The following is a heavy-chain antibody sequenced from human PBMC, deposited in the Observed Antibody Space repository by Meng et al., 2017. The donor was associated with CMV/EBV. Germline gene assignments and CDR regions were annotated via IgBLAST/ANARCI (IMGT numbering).Heavy chain of an antibody. V-gene: IGHV4-39*01. CDR1: GGSISSSSYY. J-gene: IGHJ4*02. D-gene: IGHD3-3*01. CDR2: INYSGRT. CDR3: ARSYEFWSGYYFDY. Sequence: SETLSLTCTVSGGSISSSSYYWDWIRQPPRKGLEWIGSINYSGRTYYNPSLKSQVTISVDTSKNQVSLKLSSVTAADTAVYYCARSYEFWSGYYFDYWGQGTLVTVSS.